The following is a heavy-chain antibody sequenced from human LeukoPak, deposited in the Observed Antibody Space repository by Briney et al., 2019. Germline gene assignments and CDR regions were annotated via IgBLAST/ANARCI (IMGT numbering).Heavy chain of an antibody. J-gene: IGHJ4*02. CDR1: GGSLSRSGYY. CDR2: FYYGGST. D-gene: IGHD6-19*01. Sequence: SETLSLTCTVSGGSLSRSGYYWGWIRQPPGKGLEWIGNFYYGGSTSYNPSLKSRVTISVDTSKNQFSLNLNSVTAADTAVYFCARSVAYTSGWYIDYWGQGTLVTVSS. CDR3: ARSVAYTSGWYIDY. V-gene: IGHV4-39*01.